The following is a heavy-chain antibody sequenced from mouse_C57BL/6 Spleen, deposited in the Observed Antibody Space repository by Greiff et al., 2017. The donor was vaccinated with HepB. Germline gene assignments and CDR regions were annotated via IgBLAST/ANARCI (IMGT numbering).Heavy chain of an antibody. CDR2: IYPGSGST. J-gene: IGHJ3*01. CDR3: ARGGVISKQCAY. Sequence: QVQLQQSGAELVKPGASVKMSCKASGYTFTSYWITWVKQRPGQGLEWIGDIYPGSGSTNYNEKFKSKATLTVDTSSSTAYMQLSSLTSEDSAVYYCARGGVISKQCAYWGQGTLVTVSA. V-gene: IGHV1-55*01. D-gene: IGHD6-1*01. CDR1: GYTFTSYW.